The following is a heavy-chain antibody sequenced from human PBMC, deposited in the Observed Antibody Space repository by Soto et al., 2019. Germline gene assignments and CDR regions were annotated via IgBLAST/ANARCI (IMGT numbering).Heavy chain of an antibody. Sequence: SETLSLTCTVSGGSISSSSYYWGWIRQPPGKGLEWIGSIYYSGSTYYNQSLKNRVTISVDTSKNQFSLKLSSVTAADKAEYYCASPPDYYGSGRYDSPAPWFDPWGQGTLVTVSS. V-gene: IGHV4-39*01. J-gene: IGHJ5*02. CDR3: ASPPDYYGSGRYDSPAPWFDP. D-gene: IGHD3-10*01. CDR1: GGSISSSSYY. CDR2: IYYSGST.